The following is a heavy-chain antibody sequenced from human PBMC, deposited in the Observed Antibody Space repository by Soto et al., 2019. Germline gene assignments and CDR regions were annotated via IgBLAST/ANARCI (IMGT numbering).Heavy chain of an antibody. Sequence: ASVKVSCKASGYTFTGYNMHWVRQGPGQGLEWMGWINPNSGGTNYAQKFQGWVTMTRDTSISTAYMELSRLRSDDTAVYYCARDSEDILTGYRFDYWGQGTLVTVSS. CDR1: GYTFTGYN. D-gene: IGHD3-9*01. CDR2: INPNSGGT. J-gene: IGHJ4*02. CDR3: ARDSEDILTGYRFDY. V-gene: IGHV1-2*04.